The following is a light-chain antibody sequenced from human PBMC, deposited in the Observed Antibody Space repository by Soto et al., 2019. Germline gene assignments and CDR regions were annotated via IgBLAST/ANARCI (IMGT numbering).Light chain of an antibody. J-gene: IGKJ3*01. CDR3: LLRYNWPRT. CDR1: EDVGNS. Sequence: DIVLTQSPAILSLSPGERATLSCRASEDVGNSLAWSQQRPGQSPRLLIYDVSNRATGIPSRFSGSGSGADFTLPISSLEPDDFAVYYCLLRYNWPRTFGHGTKVDI. V-gene: IGKV3-11*01. CDR2: DVS.